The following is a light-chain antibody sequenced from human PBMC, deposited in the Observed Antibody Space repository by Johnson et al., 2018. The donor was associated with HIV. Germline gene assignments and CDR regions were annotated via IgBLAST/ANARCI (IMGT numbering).Light chain of an antibody. CDR3: GTWDSSLTSYV. CDR2: DNN. CDR1: SSNVGSSF. Sequence: QSVFTQPPSVSAAPGQTVTISCSGSSSNVGSSFVSWYRQVPGTAPKLLIYDNNKRPSGIPGRFSGSKSGPSATLDITGLQTGDEADYYCGTWDSSLTSYVFGVGTKVTVL. J-gene: IGLJ1*01. V-gene: IGLV1-51*01.